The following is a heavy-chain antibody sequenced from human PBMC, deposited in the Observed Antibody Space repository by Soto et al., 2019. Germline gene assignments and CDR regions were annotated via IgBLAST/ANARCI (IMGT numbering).Heavy chain of an antibody. Sequence: GSLRLSCVVSGFSFRTYGFHWVRQPPGKGLQWVAVISPKGHADSVEGRFTISRDNSKDTLYLQMSNLGAEDTAVYYCARDDAFANENAFDLWGQGTMVTVSS. J-gene: IGHJ3*01. CDR1: GFSFRTYG. CDR2: ISPK. D-gene: IGHD1-1*01. CDR3: ARDDAFANENAFDL. V-gene: IGHV3-33*01.